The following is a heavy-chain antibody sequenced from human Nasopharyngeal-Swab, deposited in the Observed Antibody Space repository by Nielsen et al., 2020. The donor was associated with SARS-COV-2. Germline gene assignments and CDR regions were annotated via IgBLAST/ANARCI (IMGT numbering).Heavy chain of an antibody. V-gene: IGHV1-69*06. Sequence: SVKVSCKASGGTFSSYAISWARQAPGQGLEWMGGIIPIFGTANYAQKFQGRVTITADKSTSTAYMELSSLRSEDTAVYYCARGDTGKYYYGSGSYSFDYWGQGTLVTVSS. CDR1: GGTFSSYA. J-gene: IGHJ4*02. CDR3: ARGDTGKYYYGSGSYSFDY. D-gene: IGHD3-10*01. CDR2: IIPIFGTA.